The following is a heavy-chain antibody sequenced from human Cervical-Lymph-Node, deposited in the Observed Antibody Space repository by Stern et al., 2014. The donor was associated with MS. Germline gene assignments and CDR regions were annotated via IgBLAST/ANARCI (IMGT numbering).Heavy chain of an antibody. CDR2: IITIFGTA. CDR3: ARQADGYNSPFGY. CDR1: GGTFSSYA. Sequence: VQLEESGAGVKKPGSSVKVSCKASGGTFSSYAISWVRQAPGQGLEWMGGIITIFGTANYAQKFQGRVTITADESTSTAYMELSSLRSEDTAVYYCARQADGYNSPFGYWGQGTLVTVSS. D-gene: IGHD5-24*01. J-gene: IGHJ4*02. V-gene: IGHV1-69*01.